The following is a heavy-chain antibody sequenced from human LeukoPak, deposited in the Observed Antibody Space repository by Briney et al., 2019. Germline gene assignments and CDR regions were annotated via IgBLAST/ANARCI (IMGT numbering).Heavy chain of an antibody. CDR2: FDPEDGET. CDR1: GYTLTELS. D-gene: IGHD3-22*01. J-gene: IGHJ4*02. CDR3: ATGKIVVVKALADY. V-gene: IGHV1-24*01. Sequence: VASVKVSCKVSGYTLTELSMNWVRQAPGKGLEWMGGFDPEDGETIYAQKFQGRVTMTEDTSTDTAYMELSSLRSEDTAVYYCATGKIVVVKALADYWGQGTLVTVST.